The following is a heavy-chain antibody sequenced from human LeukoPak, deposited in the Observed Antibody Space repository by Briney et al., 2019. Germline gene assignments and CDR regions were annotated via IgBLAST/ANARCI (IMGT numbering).Heavy chain of an antibody. CDR3: ATLTTGGY. CDR1: GFTFSSYS. D-gene: IGHD3-9*01. J-gene: IGHJ4*02. V-gene: IGHV3-48*01. CDR2: ICSSSSTI. Sequence: PGGSLRLSCAASGFTFSSYSMNWVRQAPGKGLEWVSYICSSSSTIYYADSVKGRFTISRDNAKNSLYLQMNSLRAEDTAVYYCATLTTGGYWGQGTLVTVSS.